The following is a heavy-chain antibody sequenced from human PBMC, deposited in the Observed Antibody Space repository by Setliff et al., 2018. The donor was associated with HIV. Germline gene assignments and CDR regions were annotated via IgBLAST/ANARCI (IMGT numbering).Heavy chain of an antibody. V-gene: IGHV4-39*07. CDR1: GGSVSSTTYY. J-gene: IGHJ6*03. D-gene: IGHD5-12*01. CDR3: ARGVASYYYYMDV. Sequence: PSETLSLTCTLSGGSVSSTTYYWGWLRQPPGKGLEWIGSVYYTGSTYYSPSLKSRVTISVDTSKNQFSLKLSSVTAADTAVYYCARGVASYYYYMDVWGKGTTVTVSS. CDR2: VYYTGST.